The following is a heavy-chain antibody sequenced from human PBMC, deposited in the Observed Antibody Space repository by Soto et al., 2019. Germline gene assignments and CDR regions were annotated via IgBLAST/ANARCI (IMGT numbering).Heavy chain of an antibody. CDR2: IYHSGNT. CDR3: ARLRSYTHWFDP. Sequence: QLQLQESGPGLVKPSETGSLTCIVSGGSIISTSHYWGWIRQPPGKGLEWIGSIYHSGNTYYNPSLKSRVAIFVDTSKNPISLKLSSVTAADTAVYYCARLRSYTHWFDPWGQGTLVTVSS. J-gene: IGHJ5*02. CDR1: GGSIISTSHY. D-gene: IGHD3-10*01. V-gene: IGHV4-39*01.